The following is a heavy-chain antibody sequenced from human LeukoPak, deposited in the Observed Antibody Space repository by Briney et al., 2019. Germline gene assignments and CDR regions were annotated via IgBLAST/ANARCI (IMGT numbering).Heavy chain of an antibody. CDR3: ARVATSGY. CDR2: ISSSSYDM. CDR1: GFTFSTYS. J-gene: IGHJ4*02. Sequence: GGSLRLSCAASGFTFSTYSMNWIRQVPGKGLEWVSSISSSSYDMYYTDSVKGRFTISRDNAKNLLYLQMDSLRAEDTGVYYCARVATSGYWGQGTLVTVSS. V-gene: IGHV3-21*03. D-gene: IGHD7-27*01.